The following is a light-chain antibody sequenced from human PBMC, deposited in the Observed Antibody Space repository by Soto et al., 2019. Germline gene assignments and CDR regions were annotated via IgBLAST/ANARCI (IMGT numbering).Light chain of an antibody. Sequence: QSVLTQPPSVSGAPGQRVTISCTGSSSNIVAIFDVHWYQQLPGTAPKLLIYGNSNRPSGVPDRFSGSKSGTSASLAITGLQAEDEADYYCQSYDSSHWVFGGGTKLTLL. CDR1: SSNIVAIFD. J-gene: IGLJ3*02. CDR2: GNS. CDR3: QSYDSSHWV. V-gene: IGLV1-40*01.